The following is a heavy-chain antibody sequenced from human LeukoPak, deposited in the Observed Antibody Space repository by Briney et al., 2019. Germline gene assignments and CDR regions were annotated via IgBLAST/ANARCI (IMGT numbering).Heavy chain of an antibody. D-gene: IGHD3-10*01. V-gene: IGHV4-59*08. Sequence: PSETLSLTCTVSGGPINSYYWSWIRQPPGKGLEWIGYISYSGNRNYNPSLKSRVTISVDTSKNQFSLNLSSVTAADTAVYHCARHGSVSSPFYYWGQGIMVTVSS. CDR1: GGPINSYY. CDR3: ARHGSVSSPFYY. CDR2: ISYSGNR. J-gene: IGHJ4*02.